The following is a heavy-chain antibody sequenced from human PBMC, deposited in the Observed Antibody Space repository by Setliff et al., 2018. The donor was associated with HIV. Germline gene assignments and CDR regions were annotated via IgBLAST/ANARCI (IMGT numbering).Heavy chain of an antibody. J-gene: IGHJ6*03. Sequence: ASVKVSCKASGYTFRANYIHWVRQAPGQGLVWMGWINPYNGNTNYAQKLQGRVTFTADKSTSTVYMELSSLRSEDTAVYYCARCGAGEWHLYMDVRGKGTAVTVSS. CDR2: INPYNGNT. CDR3: ARCGAGEWHLYMDV. V-gene: IGHV1-18*04. CDR1: GYTFRANY. D-gene: IGHD3-16*01.